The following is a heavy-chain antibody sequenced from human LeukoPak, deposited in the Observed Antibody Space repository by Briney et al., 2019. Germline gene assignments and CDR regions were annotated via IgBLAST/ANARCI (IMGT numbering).Heavy chain of an antibody. CDR3: ARSDYGGNSAVDY. CDR1: GYTLTELS. CDR2: FDPEDGET. Sequence: ASVKVSCKVSGYTLTELSMHWVRQAPGKGLEWMGGFDPEDGETIYAQKFQGRVTMTRNTSISTAYMELSSLRSEDTAVYYCARSDYGGNSAVDYWGQGTLVTVSS. J-gene: IGHJ4*02. V-gene: IGHV1-24*01. D-gene: IGHD4-23*01.